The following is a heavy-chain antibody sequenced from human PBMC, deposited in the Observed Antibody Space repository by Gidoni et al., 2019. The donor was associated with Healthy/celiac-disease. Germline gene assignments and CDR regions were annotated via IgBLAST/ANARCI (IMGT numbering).Heavy chain of an antibody. CDR2: IWYDGSNK. D-gene: IGHD2-15*01. CDR1: GLTFSSYG. CDR3: ARGPEYCSGGSCYPADY. V-gene: IGHV3-33*01. Sequence: QVQLVESGGGVVQPGRSLRLSCAASGLTFSSYGMHWVRQAPGKGLEWVAVIWYDGSNKYYADSVKGRFTISRDNSKNTLYLQMNSLRAEDTAVYYCARGPEYCSGGSCYPADYWGQGTLVTVSS. J-gene: IGHJ4*02.